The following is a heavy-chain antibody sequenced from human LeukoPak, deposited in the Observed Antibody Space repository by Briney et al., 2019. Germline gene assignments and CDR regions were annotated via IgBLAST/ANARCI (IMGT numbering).Heavy chain of an antibody. CDR1: RFTFSSYW. Sequence: GSLRLSCAASRFTFSSYWMSWVRRPPGKGLEWIGSIYYSGSTYYNPSLKSRVTISVDTSKNQFSLKLSSVTAADTAVYYCARVFDSLLGGYGMDVWGQGTTVTVSS. J-gene: IGHJ6*02. V-gene: IGHV4-4*02. CDR3: ARVFDSLLGGYGMDV. CDR2: IYYSGST. D-gene: IGHD1-26*01.